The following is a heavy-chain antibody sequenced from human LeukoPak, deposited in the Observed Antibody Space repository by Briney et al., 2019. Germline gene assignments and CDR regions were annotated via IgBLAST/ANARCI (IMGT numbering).Heavy chain of an antibody. J-gene: IGHJ4*02. CDR2: IYDSGST. CDR1: GGSIRSSYHY. D-gene: IGHD1-26*01. V-gene: IGHV4-39*02. Sequence: SETLSLTCTVSGGSIRSSYHYWGWLRQPPGKGLEWIGSIYDSGSTYYNPSLKRRVTISVDTSKNHFSLKLNSVTAADTAVYYCARDCDGSYYVCYFDYWGQGTLVSVSS. CDR3: ARDCDGSYYVCYFDY.